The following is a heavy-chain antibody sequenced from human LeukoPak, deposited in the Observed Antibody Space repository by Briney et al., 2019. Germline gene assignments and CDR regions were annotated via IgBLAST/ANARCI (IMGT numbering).Heavy chain of an antibody. D-gene: IGHD2-15*01. CDR3: ARAKGLLFDY. Sequence: SETLSLTCTVSGGSISPYYWSWIRQPPGKGLEWIGYIYYSGSTYYNPSLKSRVTISVDTSKNQFSLKLSSVTAADTAVYYCARAKGLLFDYWGQGTLVTVSS. CDR1: GGSISPYY. V-gene: IGHV4-59*12. J-gene: IGHJ4*02. CDR2: IYYSGST.